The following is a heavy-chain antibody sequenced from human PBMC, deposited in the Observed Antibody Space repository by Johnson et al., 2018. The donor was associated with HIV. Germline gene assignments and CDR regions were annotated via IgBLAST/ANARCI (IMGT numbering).Heavy chain of an antibody. J-gene: IGHJ3*02. Sequence: QVQLVESGGGLVKPGGSLRLSCAASGFTFSNAWMSWVRQAPGKGLEWVALISNDGSNKYYADSVKGRFTISRDNSKNTLYLQMNSLRDEDTALYYCAKGITVAGMGDAFDIWGQGTMVIVSS. CDR2: ISNDGSNK. CDR3: AKGITVAGMGDAFDI. D-gene: IGHD6-19*01. V-gene: IGHV3-30*18. CDR1: GFTFSNAW.